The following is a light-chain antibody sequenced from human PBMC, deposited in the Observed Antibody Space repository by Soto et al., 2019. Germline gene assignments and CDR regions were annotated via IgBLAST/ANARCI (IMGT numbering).Light chain of an antibody. CDR2: AAS. CDR3: PKYSSVPV. CDR1: QDIRNF. V-gene: IGKV1-27*01. J-gene: IGKJ3*01. Sequence: DIQMTQSPPSLSASVGDRVTITCRASQDIRNFVAWYQQKPGKAPKLLIYAASTLQSGVPSRFSGSGSGTDFPLTINSPQPEDVATYSCPKYSSVPVFGPGTKVEIK.